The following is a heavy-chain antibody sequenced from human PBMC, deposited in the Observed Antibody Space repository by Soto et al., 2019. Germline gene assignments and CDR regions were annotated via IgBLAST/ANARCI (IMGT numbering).Heavy chain of an antibody. CDR2: MNPKSGGT. CDR1: GYTFTSYD. Sequence: QVQLVQSGAEVKSPGASVKVSCKASGYTFTSYDINWVRQATGQGFEWMGWMNPKSGGTRYIQKFQGRVTMTTDTSISTAYMELSTLTSEDTAVYYCARGPTGMIAYWGQGTLVTVSS. J-gene: IGHJ4*02. CDR3: ARGPTGMIAY. V-gene: IGHV1-8*01.